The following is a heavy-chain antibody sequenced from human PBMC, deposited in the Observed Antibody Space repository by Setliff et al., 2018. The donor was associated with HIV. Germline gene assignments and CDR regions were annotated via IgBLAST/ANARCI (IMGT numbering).Heavy chain of an antibody. CDR2: ISDTRGYL. V-gene: IGHV3-21*01. CDR3: ARDDPPREDSSSPVLFYSGMDV. Sequence: GGSLRLSCAASGFTSSTYNMNWVRQAPGKGLEWVSSISDTRGYLYYADSVKGRFTISRGNAKNSLYLQMNSLRAEDTAVYYCARDDPPREDSSSPVLFYSGMDVWGQGTPVTVSS. J-gene: IGHJ6*02. D-gene: IGHD6-6*01. CDR1: GFTSSTYN.